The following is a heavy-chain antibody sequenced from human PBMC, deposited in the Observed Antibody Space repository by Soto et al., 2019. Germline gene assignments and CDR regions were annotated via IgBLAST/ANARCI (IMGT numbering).Heavy chain of an antibody. CDR1: GFTFSASD. J-gene: IGHJ5*02. CDR2: IGTLHDT. V-gene: IGHV3-13*01. Sequence: EVQLVESGGGLVQPGGSLRLSCAASGFTFSASDMHWVRQAAGKGLEWVSAIGTLHDTYYPDSVKGRFTIPRDNAKNSLYLQMNSLGAGDPAVYYCARQASYWHGGGGWLDPWGQGTLVTVSS. CDR3: ARQASYWHGGGGWLDP. D-gene: IGHD2-8*02.